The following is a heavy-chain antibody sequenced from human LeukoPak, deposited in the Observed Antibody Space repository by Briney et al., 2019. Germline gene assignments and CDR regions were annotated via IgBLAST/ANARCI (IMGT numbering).Heavy chain of an antibody. CDR2: IYTNGST. CDR3: ARGLVVPAAILYYYYGMDV. Sequence: SETLSLTCTVSGGSIRSGSYYWSWIRQPAGKGLEWIGRIYTNGSTNYNPSLKSRVTISVDTSKNQFSLKLSSVTAADTAVYYCARGLVVPAAILYYYYGMDVWGQGTTVTVSS. V-gene: IGHV4-61*02. D-gene: IGHD2-2*01. J-gene: IGHJ6*02. CDR1: GGSIRSGSYY.